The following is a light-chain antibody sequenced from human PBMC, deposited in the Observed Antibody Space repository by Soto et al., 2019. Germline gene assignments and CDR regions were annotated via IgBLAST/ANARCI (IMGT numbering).Light chain of an antibody. CDR1: QSVSSD. CDR3: QQYHNWPRT. V-gene: IGKV3-15*01. Sequence: EIVMTQSPATLSVSPGERATLSCRASQSVSSDLAWYQQKPGQTPSLLIYAASTRATGIPARFSGSGSGTEFTLTISSRQSEDFVVYYCQQYHNWPRTFGQGTKVEI. CDR2: AAS. J-gene: IGKJ1*01.